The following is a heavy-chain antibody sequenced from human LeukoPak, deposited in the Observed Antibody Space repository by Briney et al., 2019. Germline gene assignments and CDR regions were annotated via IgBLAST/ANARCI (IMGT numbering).Heavy chain of an antibody. CDR3: ARGGGYYPIDY. D-gene: IGHD2-15*01. CDR1: GFTFSSYA. J-gene: IGHJ4*02. V-gene: IGHV3-23*01. Sequence: GGSLRLSCAASGFTFSSYAMSWVRQAPEKGLEWVSVLYSDGRTYYADSVKGRFTISRDTSKNTLYLQVNSLRAEDTAVYYCARGGGYYPIDYWGQGTLVTVSS. CDR2: LYSDGRT.